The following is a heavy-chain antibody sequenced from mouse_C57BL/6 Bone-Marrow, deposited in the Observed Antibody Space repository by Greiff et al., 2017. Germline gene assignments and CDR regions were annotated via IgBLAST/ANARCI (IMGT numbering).Heavy chain of an antibody. CDR2: IYPGDGDT. D-gene: IGHD2-4*01. V-gene: IGHV1-82*01. CDR3: ARVHYDYDPFAY. Sequence: VQLQQSGPELVKPGASVKISCKASGYAFSSSWMNWVKQRPGKGPEWIGRIYPGDGDTNYNGKFKGKATLTADKSSSTAYMQLSSLTSDDSAVYFCARVHYDYDPFAYWGQGTLVTVSA. CDR1: GYAFSSSW. J-gene: IGHJ3*01.